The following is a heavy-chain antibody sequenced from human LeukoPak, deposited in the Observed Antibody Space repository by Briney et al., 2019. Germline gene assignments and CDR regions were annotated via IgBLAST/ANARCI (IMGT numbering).Heavy chain of an antibody. CDR3: AREYYYGSGSYFY. CDR1: GFTFSSYN. CDR2: ISSSSSSI. D-gene: IGHD3-10*01. J-gene: IGHJ4*02. V-gene: IGHV3-48*01. Sequence: GGSLRLSCAASGFTFSSYNMNWVRQAPGKGLEWVSYISSSSSSIYYADSVKGRFTISRDNAKNSLYLQMNGLRAEDTAVYYCAREYYYGSGSYFYWGQGTLVTVSS.